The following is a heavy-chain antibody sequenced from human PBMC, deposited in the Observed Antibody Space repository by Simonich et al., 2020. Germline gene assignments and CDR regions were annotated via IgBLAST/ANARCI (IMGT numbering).Heavy chain of an antibody. Sequence: QVQLVESGGGVVQPGRSLRLSCAASGFTFSSYAMHWVRQAPGKGLRGGAVNSNDGSKKYYADSVKGRFTISRDNSKNTLYLQMNSLRAEDTAVYYCAREGAGNDAFDIWGQGTMVTVSS. V-gene: IGHV3-30*07. CDR3: AREGAGNDAFDI. J-gene: IGHJ3*02. CDR2: NSNDGSKK. D-gene: IGHD1-26*01. CDR1: GFTFSSYA.